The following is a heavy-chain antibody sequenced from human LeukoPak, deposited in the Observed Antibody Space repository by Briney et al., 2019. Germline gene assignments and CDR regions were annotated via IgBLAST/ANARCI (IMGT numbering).Heavy chain of an antibody. V-gene: IGHV1-18*01. D-gene: IGHD3-10*01. J-gene: IGHJ4*02. CDR3: ARDRRGGSGSYRRFDY. CDR1: GYTFASYG. CDR2: ISAYNGNT. Sequence: ASVKVSCKASGYTFASYGISWVRQAPGQGLEWMGWISAYNGNTNYAQKLQGRVTMTTDTSTSTAYMELRSLRSDDTAVYYCARDRRGGSGSYRRFDYWGQGTLVTVSS.